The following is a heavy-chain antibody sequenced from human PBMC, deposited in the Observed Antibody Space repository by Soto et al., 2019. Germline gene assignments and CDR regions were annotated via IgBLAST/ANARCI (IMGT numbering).Heavy chain of an antibody. V-gene: IGHV4-34*01. CDR1: GGSFSGYY. CDR2: INHSGST. D-gene: IGHD2-2*01. Sequence: NPSETLSLTCAVYGGSFSGYYWSWIRQPPGKGLEWIGEINHSGSTNYNPSLKSRVTISVDTSKNQFSLKLSSVTAADTAVYYCARGLRASYVGGYRDYYYYGMDVWGQGTTVTVSS. J-gene: IGHJ6*02. CDR3: ARGLRASYVGGYRDYYYYGMDV.